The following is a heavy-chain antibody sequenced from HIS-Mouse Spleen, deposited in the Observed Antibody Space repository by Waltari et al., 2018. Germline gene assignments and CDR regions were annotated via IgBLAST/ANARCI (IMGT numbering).Heavy chain of an antibody. CDR3: AREIPYSSSWYDWYFDL. J-gene: IGHJ2*01. CDR1: GGSISSSSYY. D-gene: IGHD6-13*01. CDR2: IYYSGST. Sequence: QLQLQESGPGLVKPSETLSLTCTVPGGSISSSSYYWGWIRQPPGKGLEWIGGIYYSGSTDYNPSLKSRVTKSVDTSKNQFYLKLSSVTAADTAVYYCAREIPYSSSWYDWYFDLWGRGTLVTVSS. V-gene: IGHV4-39*07.